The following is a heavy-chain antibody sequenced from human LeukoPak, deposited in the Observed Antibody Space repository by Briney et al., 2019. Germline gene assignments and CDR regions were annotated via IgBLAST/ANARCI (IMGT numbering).Heavy chain of an antibody. J-gene: IGHJ4*02. Sequence: GGTLRLSCAASGFTFSSFGMSWVRQAPGKGLEWVSAISSTGGTAYYADSVKGRFTISRDNSKNTLYLQMNSLRAEDTAVYYCAKALYSSSSFPKPGFDYWGQGTLVTVSS. CDR3: AKALYSSSSFPKPGFDY. D-gene: IGHD6-6*01. CDR1: GFTFSSFG. CDR2: ISSTGGTA. V-gene: IGHV3-23*01.